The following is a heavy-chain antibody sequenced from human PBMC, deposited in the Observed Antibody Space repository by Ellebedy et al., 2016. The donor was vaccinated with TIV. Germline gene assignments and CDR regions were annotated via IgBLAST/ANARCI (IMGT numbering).Heavy chain of an antibody. CDR2: IKQDGSVK. CDR3: ARALGGGHCY. J-gene: IGHJ4*02. CDR1: GFTFSSYW. D-gene: IGHD2-21*02. Sequence: GGSLRLXXAASGFTFSSYWMNWVRPAPGKGLEWVANIKQDGSVKYYVDSVKGRFTISRDNAKNSLYLQMNSLRAEDTAVYYCARALGGGHCYWGQGTLVTVSS. V-gene: IGHV3-7*01.